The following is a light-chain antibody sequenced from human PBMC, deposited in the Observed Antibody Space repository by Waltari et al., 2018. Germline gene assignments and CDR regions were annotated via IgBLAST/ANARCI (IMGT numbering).Light chain of an antibody. CDR2: KDT. CDR1: TLSQQY. J-gene: IGLJ1*01. CDR3: QLADSTVTYV. V-gene: IGLV3-25*03. Sequence: SHELTQPPSVSVSPGQTATITCPGETLSQQYVYWYQHKPGQAPVLLIYKDTERPSGIPDRFSGSSSGTSVTLTISGVQAEDEADYYCQLADSTVTYVFGPGTKVIVL.